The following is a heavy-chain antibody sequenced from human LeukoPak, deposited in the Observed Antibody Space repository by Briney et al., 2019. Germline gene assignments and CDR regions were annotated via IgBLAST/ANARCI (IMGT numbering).Heavy chain of an antibody. CDR2: INTSGTT. CDR1: GGSISGFY. CDR3: ARGLSASYDFNWFDS. Sequence: PSETLSLTCTVSGGSISGFYWTWIRQSAGKGPEWMGRINTSGTTRYDPSLQSRLTMSVDTSKNQFSLQLTSVTAADTAIYYCARGLSASYDFNWFDSWGQGTLVTVSS. V-gene: IGHV4-4*07. J-gene: IGHJ5*01. D-gene: IGHD2/OR15-2a*01.